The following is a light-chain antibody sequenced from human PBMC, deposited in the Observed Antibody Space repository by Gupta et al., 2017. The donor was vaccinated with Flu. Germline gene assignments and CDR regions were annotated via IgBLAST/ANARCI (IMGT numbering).Light chain of an antibody. CDR3: QQRDKWPLIT. Sequence: ASYQDKPHQPPRILIHDSSNRATGISARFSGIWSGTDLTLTSSSLEPEELAFYYCQQRDKWPLITFGQGTRLEIK. J-gene: IGKJ5*01. CDR2: DSS. V-gene: IGKV3-11*01.